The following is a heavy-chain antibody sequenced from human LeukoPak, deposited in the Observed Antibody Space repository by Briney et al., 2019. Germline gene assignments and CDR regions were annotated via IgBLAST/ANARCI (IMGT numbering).Heavy chain of an antibody. CDR2: IYSGGSK. CDR3: AREAVGATGGYYFDY. CDR1: GFTVSSNY. D-gene: IGHD1-26*01. V-gene: IGHV3-66*02. J-gene: IGHJ4*02. Sequence: GGSLRLSCAASGFTVSSNYMSWVRQAPGKGLEWVSVIYSGGSKYYADSVKGRFTISRDNSKNTLYLQMNSLRAEDAAVYYCAREAVGATGGYYFDYWGQGTLVTVSS.